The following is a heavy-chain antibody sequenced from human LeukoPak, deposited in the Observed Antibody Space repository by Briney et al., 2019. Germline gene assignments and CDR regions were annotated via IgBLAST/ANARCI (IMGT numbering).Heavy chain of an antibody. J-gene: IGHJ2*01. V-gene: IGHV3-48*04. CDR2: ISSSGSTI. CDR1: GFTFSSYS. Sequence: PGGSLRLSCAASGFTFSSYSMNWVRQAPGKGLEWVSYISSSGSTIYYADSVKGRFTISRDNAETSLHLQMNSLRAEDTAVYYCARGGNHGDYWYFDLWGRGTLVTVSS. CDR3: ARGGNHGDYWYFDL. D-gene: IGHD4-17*01.